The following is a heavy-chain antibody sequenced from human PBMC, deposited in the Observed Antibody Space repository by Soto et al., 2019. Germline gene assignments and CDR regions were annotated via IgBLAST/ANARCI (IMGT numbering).Heavy chain of an antibody. J-gene: IGHJ3*02. D-gene: IGHD1-26*01. CDR3: AKEPYSGLDGAYDI. CDR2: IYSGGST. V-gene: IGHV3-66*01. CDR1: GFTVSSNY. Sequence: PGGSLRLSCAASGFTVSSNYMSWVRQAPGKGLEWVSVIYSGGSTYYADSVKGRFTISRDNSKNTLYLQMNSLRAEDTAVYYCAKEPYSGLDGAYDIWGQGTMVTVSS.